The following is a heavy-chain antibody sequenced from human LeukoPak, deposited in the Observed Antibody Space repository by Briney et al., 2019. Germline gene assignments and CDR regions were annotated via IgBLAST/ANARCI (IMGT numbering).Heavy chain of an antibody. CDR1: GFTFSSYA. V-gene: IGHV3-23*01. D-gene: IGHD4-17*01. CDR3: AKVRGGDYMGGDFDY. J-gene: IGHJ4*02. Sequence: GGSLRLSCVASGFTFSSYAMSWVRQAPGKGLECVSVISGSGGTTKYADSVKGQCTISRDNSRNTLYLQMNSLRAEDTAIYYCAKVRGGDYMGGDFDYWGQGALVTVSS. CDR2: ISGSGGTT.